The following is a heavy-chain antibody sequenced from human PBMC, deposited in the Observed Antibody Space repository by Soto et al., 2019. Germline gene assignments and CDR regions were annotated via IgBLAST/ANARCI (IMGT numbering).Heavy chain of an antibody. Sequence: QVQLQESGSGLVKPSETLSLTCTVSGSSISGHYWSWIRQPPGKGLEWIGYVYYSGSTNYNPSLKNRVTIFVQTYKNQSSRSRNSMTAADTDVYYCAIYAPQNWYNHWGHETLVTVSS. J-gene: IGHJ5*02. D-gene: IGHD3-16*01. CDR3: AIYAPQNWYNH. CDR2: VYYSGST. CDR1: GSSISGHY. V-gene: IGHV4-59*11.